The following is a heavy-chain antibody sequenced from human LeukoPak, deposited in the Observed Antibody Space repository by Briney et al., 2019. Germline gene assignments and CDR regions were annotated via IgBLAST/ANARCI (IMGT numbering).Heavy chain of an antibody. D-gene: IGHD2-15*01. J-gene: IGHJ3*02. CDR3: GRGKGSGPKIYVFDI. V-gene: IGHV4-61*02. Sequence: SQTLSLTCTVSGGSISSGSYYWSWIRQPAGKGLEWIGRIYTSGSTNYNPSLKSRVTISVDTSKNQFSLKLSSVTAADTAVYYCGRGKGSGPKIYVFDIWGQGTMVTVSS. CDR1: GGSISSGSYY. CDR2: IYTSGST.